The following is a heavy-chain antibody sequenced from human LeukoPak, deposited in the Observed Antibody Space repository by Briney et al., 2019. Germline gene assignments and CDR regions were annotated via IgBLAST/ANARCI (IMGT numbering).Heavy chain of an antibody. CDR1: GYTFTAYY. CDR3: ARDLSVCSGGSCYYLY. Sequence: ASVKVSCKASGYTFTAYYMHWVRQAPGEGLEWMGWINSNSGGTNYAQKFQGRVTMTRDTSISTAYMELSRLTSDDTAVYYCARDLSVCSGGSCYYLYWGQGTLDTVSS. J-gene: IGHJ4*02. CDR2: INSNSGGT. D-gene: IGHD2-15*01. V-gene: IGHV1-2*02.